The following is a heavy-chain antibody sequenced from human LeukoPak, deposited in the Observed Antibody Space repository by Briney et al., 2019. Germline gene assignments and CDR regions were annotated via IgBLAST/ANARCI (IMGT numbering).Heavy chain of an antibody. CDR2: IYYSGST. J-gene: IGHJ6*02. Sequence: SETLSLTCTVSGGSISSYYWSWIRQPPGKGLGWIGYIYYSGSTNYNPSLKSRVTISVDTSKNQFSLKLSSVTAADTAVYYCARGGSGSYATKYYYYGMDVWGQGTTVTVSS. CDR3: ARGGSGSYATKYYYYGMDV. CDR1: GGSISSYY. V-gene: IGHV4-59*01. D-gene: IGHD3-10*01.